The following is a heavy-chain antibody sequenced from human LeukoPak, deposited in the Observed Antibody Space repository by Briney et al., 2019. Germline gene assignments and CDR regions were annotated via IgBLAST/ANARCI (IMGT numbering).Heavy chain of an antibody. J-gene: IGHJ6*03. CDR1: GGSISSSSYY. V-gene: IGHV4-39*07. D-gene: IGHD5-24*01. CDR2: IYYSGGT. Sequence: PSETLSLTCTVSGGSISSSSYYWGWIRQPPGKGLEWIGSIYYSGGTYYNPSLKSRVTISVDTSKNQFSLKLGSVTAADTAVYYCARGAWLQNNYYYMDVWGKGTTVTVSS. CDR3: ARGAWLQNNYYYMDV.